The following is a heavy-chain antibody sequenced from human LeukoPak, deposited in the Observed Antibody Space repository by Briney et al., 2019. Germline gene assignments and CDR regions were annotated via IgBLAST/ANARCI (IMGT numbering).Heavy chain of an antibody. V-gene: IGHV1-2*02. CDR3: AKDDPHQRFDN. CDR1: GYVFASHW. Sequence: ASVTVSCKASGYVFASHWLHWVRQASGQGLEWVGYIKPDSDATDLAQRFQGRVTLTRDTSISTAYLELNGLTADDTAVYFCAKDDPHQRFDNWGQGTLVTVSS. J-gene: IGHJ4*02. CDR2: IKPDSDAT. D-gene: IGHD2-2*01.